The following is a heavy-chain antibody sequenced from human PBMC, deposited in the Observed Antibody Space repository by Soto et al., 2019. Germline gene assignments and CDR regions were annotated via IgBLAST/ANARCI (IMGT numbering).Heavy chain of an antibody. Sequence: GGSLRLSCAASGFTFSSYSMNWVRRAPGKGLEWVSSISSSSSYIYYADSVKGRFTISRDNAKNSLYLQMNSLRAEDTAVYYCAREGTMVRGVIPHPYYYYGMDVWGQGTTVTVSS. CDR1: GFTFSSYS. V-gene: IGHV3-21*01. CDR3: AREGTMVRGVIPHPYYYYGMDV. J-gene: IGHJ6*02. D-gene: IGHD3-10*01. CDR2: ISSSSSYI.